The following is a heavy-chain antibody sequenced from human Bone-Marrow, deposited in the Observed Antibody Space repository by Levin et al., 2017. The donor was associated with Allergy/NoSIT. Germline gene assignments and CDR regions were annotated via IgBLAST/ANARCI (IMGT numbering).Heavy chain of an antibody. CDR2: TYYRSKWYN. Sequence: SQTLSLPCVISWESVSSSGASWNWIRQSPSRGLEWLGRTYYRSKWYNEYAVSVKSRITVNPDTSKNQFSLQLTSVTPEDTAVYYCVRGNYNFDYWDQGTLVTVSS. J-gene: IGHJ4*02. V-gene: IGHV6-1*01. CDR3: VRGNYNFDY. D-gene: IGHD3-10*01. CDR1: WESVSSSGAS.